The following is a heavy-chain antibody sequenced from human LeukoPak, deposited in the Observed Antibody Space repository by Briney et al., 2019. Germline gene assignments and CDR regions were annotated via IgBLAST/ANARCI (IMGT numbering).Heavy chain of an antibody. CDR2: IYPGASDT. J-gene: IGHJ3*02. D-gene: IGHD1-26*01. CDR3: ARREVAAQEAFAI. CDR1: GYSFTSYW. Sequence: GESLKISCKVSGYSFTSYWIGWVRQMPGKDLEWMGIIYPGASDTRYSPSFQAQVTISAHKSSRTAYLPWSRLKSSGTAMFHCARREVAAQEAFAIWGQGTMVTVSS. V-gene: IGHV5-51*01.